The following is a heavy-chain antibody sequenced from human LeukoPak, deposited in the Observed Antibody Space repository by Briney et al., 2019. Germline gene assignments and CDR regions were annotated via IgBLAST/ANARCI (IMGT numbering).Heavy chain of an antibody. CDR3: AKDLAFCSGGSCAY. D-gene: IGHD2-15*01. CDR1: GFTFSSYG. J-gene: IGHJ4*02. V-gene: IGHV3-30*02. Sequence: GGPLRLSSAASGFTFSSYGMHWVRQAPGKGLEWVAMIWSDGGAKYYADSVKGRFTISRDNSKNTLNLQMNSLRVEDTAVYYCAKDLAFCSGGSCAYWGQGSLVTVSS. CDR2: IWSDGGAK.